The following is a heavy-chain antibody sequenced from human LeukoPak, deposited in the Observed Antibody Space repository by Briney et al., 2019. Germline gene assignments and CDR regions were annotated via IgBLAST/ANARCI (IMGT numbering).Heavy chain of an antibody. CDR3: TTYRYSYGSTGYSYFDF. CDR2: ILSETSGGTR. CDR1: GLTFGNAW. V-gene: IGHV3-15*01. J-gene: IGHJ4*02. D-gene: IGHD3-22*01. Sequence: GGSRTLYCAASGLTFGNAWMSWVRQAPGKGLEWVARILSETSGGTRDYAAPVRGRFTISRDDSRSTLYLQMNSLKTEDTAQYYCTTYRYSYGSTGYSYFDFWGQGTLVTVSS.